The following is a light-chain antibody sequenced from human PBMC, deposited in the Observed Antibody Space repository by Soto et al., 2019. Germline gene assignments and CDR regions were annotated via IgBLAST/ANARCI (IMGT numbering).Light chain of an antibody. CDR3: SSHTSYSTRV. CDR2: EVS. CDR1: SSDVGGYNY. Sequence: QSVLTQPASVSGSPGQSIAISCTGTSSDVGGYNYVSWYQQHPGKAPKLMIHEVSNRPSGISDRFSGSKSGNTASLTTSGLQADDEADYHCSSHTSYSTRVFGTGTKVTVL. J-gene: IGLJ1*01. V-gene: IGLV2-14*01.